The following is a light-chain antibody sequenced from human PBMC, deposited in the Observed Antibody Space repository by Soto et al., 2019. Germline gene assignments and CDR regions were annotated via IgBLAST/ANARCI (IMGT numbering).Light chain of an antibody. CDR1: SSDVGGYNY. CDR2: DVS. Sequence: QSALTQPRSVSGSPGQSVTISCTGTSSDVGGYNYVSWYQQHPGKAPKLMIYDVSKRPSGVPDRFSGSKSGNTASLTISGLQAEDEAEYYCCSYAGSYGVVFGGGTKVTVL. J-gene: IGLJ2*01. CDR3: CSYAGSYGVV. V-gene: IGLV2-11*01.